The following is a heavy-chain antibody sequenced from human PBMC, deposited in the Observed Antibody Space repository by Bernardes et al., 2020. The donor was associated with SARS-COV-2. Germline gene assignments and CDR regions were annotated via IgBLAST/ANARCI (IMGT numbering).Heavy chain of an antibody. CDR3: ARDRRLVMEYHGTYYFDY. Sequence: ASVKVSCKTSGYTFNNYGISWARQAPGQGLEWMGWFSAYNGNTEFAQTVQGRVTMTTDTSTSTAYMELRSLRSDDTAVYYCARDRRLVMEYHGTYYFDYWGQGTLVTVSS. CDR2: FSAYNGNT. J-gene: IGHJ4*02. V-gene: IGHV1-18*01. CDR1: GYTFNNYG. D-gene: IGHD2-2*01.